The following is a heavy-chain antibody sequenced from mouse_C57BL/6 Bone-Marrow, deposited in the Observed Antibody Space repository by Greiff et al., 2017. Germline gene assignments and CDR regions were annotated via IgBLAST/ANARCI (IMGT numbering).Heavy chain of an antibody. CDR3: ARWGTTVVAKIGYFDY. CDR2: INPNNGGT. V-gene: IGHV1-18*01. D-gene: IGHD1-1*01. Sequence: EVQLQQSGPELVKPGASVKIPCKASGYTFTDYNMDWVKQSHGKSLEWIGDINPNNGGTIYNQKFKGKATLTVDKSSSTAYMELRSLTSEDTAVYYCARWGTTVVAKIGYFDYWGQGTTL. CDR1: GYTFTDYN. J-gene: IGHJ2*01.